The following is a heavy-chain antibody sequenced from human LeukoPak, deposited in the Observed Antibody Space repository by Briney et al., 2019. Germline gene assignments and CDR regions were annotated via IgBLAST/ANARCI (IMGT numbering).Heavy chain of an antibody. D-gene: IGHD3-10*01. J-gene: IGHJ4*02. CDR1: GFTFSDLV. CDR3: TRQFGELLA. Sequence: TGGSLRLSCAASGFTFSDLVMHWVRQASGEGLEGGGRIRGKSNNYSTAYAASVKGRFTISRDDSKSTAYLQMDSLKTEDTAVYYCTRQFGELLAWGQGTLVTVSS. CDR2: IRGKSNNYST. V-gene: IGHV3-73*01.